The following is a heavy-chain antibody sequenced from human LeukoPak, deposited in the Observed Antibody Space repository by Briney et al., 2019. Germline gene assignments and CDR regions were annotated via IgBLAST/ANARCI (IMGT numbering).Heavy chain of an antibody. J-gene: IGHJ4*02. D-gene: IGHD4-17*01. CDR3: ARGHYGDDFDY. Sequence: SETLSLTCAVYGGSFSGYYWSCIRQPPGKGLEWIGEINHSGSTNYNPSLKSRVTISVDTSKNQFSLKLSSVTAADTAVYYCARGHYGDDFDYWGQGTLVTVSS. CDR2: INHSGST. CDR1: GGSFSGYY. V-gene: IGHV4-34*01.